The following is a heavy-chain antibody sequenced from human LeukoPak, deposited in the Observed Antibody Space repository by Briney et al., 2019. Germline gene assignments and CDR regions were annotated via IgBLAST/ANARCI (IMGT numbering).Heavy chain of an antibody. V-gene: IGHV4-59*01. CDR3: ARIAAAGSFDY. J-gene: IGHJ4*02. CDR2: IYYSGST. D-gene: IGHD6-13*01. CDR1: GGSISSYY. Sequence: SETLSLTCTVSGGSISSYYWSWIRQPPGKGLEWIGYIYYSGSTNYNPSLKSRVTISVDTSKNQFSLKLSSVTAADTAVYYCARIAAAGSFDYWGQGTLVTVSS.